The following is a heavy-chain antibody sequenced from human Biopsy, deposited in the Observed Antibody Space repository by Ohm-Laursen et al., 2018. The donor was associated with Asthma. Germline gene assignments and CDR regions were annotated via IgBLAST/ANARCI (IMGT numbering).Heavy chain of an antibody. J-gene: IGHJ4*02. Sequence: ASVKVSCKISGYSLTDLSMHWVRQAPGQGLEWMGGHDQEEGGTVNARRFQGRVTMTEDTSTDTAYMELSSLSSDDTAVYYCASDFPKDYVRYNFQFWGQGTLVTVSS. CDR3: ASDFPKDYVRYNFQF. D-gene: IGHD4-17*01. CDR1: GYSLTDLS. V-gene: IGHV1-24*01. CDR2: HDQEEGGT.